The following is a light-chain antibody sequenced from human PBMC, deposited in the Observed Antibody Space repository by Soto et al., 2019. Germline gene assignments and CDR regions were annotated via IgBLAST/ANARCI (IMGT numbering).Light chain of an antibody. CDR1: QNISTW. V-gene: IGKV1-5*01. Sequence: DIQMTQSPSTLSASVGDRVTITCRPSQNISTWLAWYQQKSGKAPKLLIYAVSNLESGVPSRFSGSGSGTEFSLTIRGLPPDDFATYYCQQYDSYRTFGQGTTVDVK. CDR2: AVS. CDR3: QQYDSYRT. J-gene: IGKJ1*01.